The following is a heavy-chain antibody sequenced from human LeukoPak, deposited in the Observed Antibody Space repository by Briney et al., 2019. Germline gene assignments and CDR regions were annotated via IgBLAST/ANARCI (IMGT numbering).Heavy chain of an antibody. CDR2: INQAGSEK. J-gene: IGHJ5*02. D-gene: IGHD1-20*01. V-gene: IGHV3-7*05. Sequence: GGSLRPSCAGSGLTFSSYWMSWVRQAPGTGLEWVANINQAGSEKYYVDSVKGRFTISRDNAKNSLYLQMNSLRAEDTAVYYCARSITGKTNWFDAWGQGTLVTVSS. CDR1: GLTFSSYW. CDR3: ARSITGKTNWFDA.